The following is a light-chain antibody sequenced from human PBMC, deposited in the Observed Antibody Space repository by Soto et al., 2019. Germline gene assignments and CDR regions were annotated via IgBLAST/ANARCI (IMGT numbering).Light chain of an antibody. CDR2: DAS. J-gene: IGKJ3*01. Sequence: EIVLTQSPATLSLSPGERATLSCRASQSVSSYLAWYQQKPGQAPRLLIYDASNRATGVPDRFTGSGSGTEFTLTISSLQSEDFGVYHCQHYSNWPPTFGPGTKVEIK. CDR3: QHYSNWPPT. V-gene: IGKV3-11*01. CDR1: QSVSSY.